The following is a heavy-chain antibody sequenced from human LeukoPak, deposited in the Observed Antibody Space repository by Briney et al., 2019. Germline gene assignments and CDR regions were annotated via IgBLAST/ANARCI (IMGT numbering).Heavy chain of an antibody. Sequence: SVKVSCKASGGTFSSYAIGWVRQAPGQGLEWMGGIIPIFGTANYAQKFQGRVTITTDESTSTAYMELSSLRSEDTAVYYCARAYYYDSGGYYILGWFDPWGQESLVTVSS. CDR1: GGTFSSYA. CDR2: IIPIFGTA. CDR3: ARAYYYDSGGYYILGWFDP. D-gene: IGHD3-22*01. J-gene: IGHJ5*02. V-gene: IGHV1-69*05.